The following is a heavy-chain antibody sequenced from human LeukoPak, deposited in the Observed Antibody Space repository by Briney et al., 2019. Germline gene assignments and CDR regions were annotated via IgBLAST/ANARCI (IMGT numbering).Heavy chain of an antibody. J-gene: IGHJ4*02. CDR3: ARGASTRDFDY. V-gene: IGHV4-59*01. D-gene: IGHD1-26*01. CDR2: IYQSGST. CDR1: AVSISSDY. Sequence: SETLSLTCTVSAVSISSDYWSWIRQPPGKGLEWIGYIYQSGSTSYNPSLKSRVTISVDTSKNQFSLKLSSVTAADTAMYYCARGASTRDFDYWGQGTLVTVSS.